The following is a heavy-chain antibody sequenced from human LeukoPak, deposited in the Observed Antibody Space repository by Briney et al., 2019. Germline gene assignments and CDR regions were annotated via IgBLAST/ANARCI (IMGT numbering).Heavy chain of an antibody. CDR1: GLTFSSSW. Sequence: GGSLRLSCAVSGLTFSSSWMDWVRQAPGKGLEWVASINPDGNKKYSADSVKGRFTISRDNAKNSLYLQMNSLRAEDTAVYYCARPHNNWRWYFDLWGRGTLVTVSS. CDR2: INPDGNKK. D-gene: IGHD3-3*01. J-gene: IGHJ2*01. V-gene: IGHV3-7*03. CDR3: ARPHNNWRWYFDL.